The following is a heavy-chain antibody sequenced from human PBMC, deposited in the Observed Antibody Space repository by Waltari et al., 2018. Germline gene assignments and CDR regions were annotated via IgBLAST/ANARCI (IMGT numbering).Heavy chain of an antibody. J-gene: IGHJ4*02. CDR3: VREWRNFDY. Sequence: EVQLVESGGGLVQPGWSLTLSCAASGFTFSTYSMLWVRQAPGKGLECVSFITYSSSTTYYADSVKGRFTISRDNAKNSLYLQMDSLRAEDTAVYYCVREWRNFDYWGQGTLVTVSS. V-gene: IGHV3-48*04. D-gene: IGHD5-12*01. CDR1: GFTFSTYS. CDR2: ITYSSSTT.